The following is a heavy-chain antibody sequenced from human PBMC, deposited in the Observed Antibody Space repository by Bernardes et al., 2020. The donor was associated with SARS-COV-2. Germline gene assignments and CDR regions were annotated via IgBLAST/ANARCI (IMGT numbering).Heavy chain of an antibody. Sequence: SGPTLVKPTQTLTLTCTFSGFSLSTRGMCVSWIRQPPGGALEWLGLIDWDDDKYYNTSLKTRLTISKDTSKNQVVLTMTDVDPVDTATYYCEQIRGEGSGYSVWGQGTTVTVSS. J-gene: IGHJ6*02. CDR2: IDWDDDK. V-gene: IGHV2-70*01. CDR1: GFSLSTRGMC. CDR3: EQIRGEGSGYSV. D-gene: IGHD5-12*01.